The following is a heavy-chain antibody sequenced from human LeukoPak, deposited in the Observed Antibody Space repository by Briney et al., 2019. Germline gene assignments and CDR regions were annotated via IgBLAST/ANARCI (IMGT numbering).Heavy chain of an antibody. CDR1: GGSVSSGSYY. CDR3: ARDDLRYWSGGSCYALFDY. J-gene: IGHJ4*02. D-gene: IGHD2-15*01. CDR2: IYYSGST. Sequence: SETLSLTCTVSGGSVSSGSYYWSWIRQPPGKGLEWIGYIYYSGSTNYNPSLKSRVTISVDTSKNQFSLKLSSVTAADTAVYYCARDDLRYWSGGSCYALFDYWGQGTLVTVSS. V-gene: IGHV4-61*01.